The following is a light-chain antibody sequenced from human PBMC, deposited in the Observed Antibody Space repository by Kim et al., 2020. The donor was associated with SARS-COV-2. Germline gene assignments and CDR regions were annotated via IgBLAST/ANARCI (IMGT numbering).Light chain of an antibody. CDR3: QQYGGSPLYS. CDR2: ATS. J-gene: IGKJ2*03. V-gene: IGKV3-20*01. CDR1: QNVDSAS. Sequence: EIVLTQSPGTLSLSPGQRATLSCRASQNVDSASLAWYQQKPGQAPSLLIYATSTMATGIPDRFSGSGSGTDFTLTINRLETEDFAVYYCQQYGGSPLYSFGQGTKLEI.